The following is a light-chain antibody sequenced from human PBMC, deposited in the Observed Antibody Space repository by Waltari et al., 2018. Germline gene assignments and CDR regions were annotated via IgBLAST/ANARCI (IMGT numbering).Light chain of an antibody. V-gene: IGKV3-20*01. CDR2: GAS. CDR1: QSVSSTN. CDR3: HQYGTSPFT. Sequence: VVLTQSPDTLSLSPGESAALSCRASQSVSSTNLAWYHQQPGQAPSLLIYGASFRATGVPDRFIGSGSGTDFTLTISRLEAEDFARYYCHQYGTSPFTFGRGTKLQIK. J-gene: IGKJ2*01.